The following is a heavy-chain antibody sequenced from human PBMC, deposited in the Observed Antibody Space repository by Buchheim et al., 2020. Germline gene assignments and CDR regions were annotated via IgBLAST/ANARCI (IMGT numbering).Heavy chain of an antibody. V-gene: IGHV3-33*01. Sequence: QVQLVESGGGVVQPGRSLRLSCAASGFTFSSYGMHWVRQAPGKGLEWVAVIWYDGSNKYYADSVKGRFTISRDNYKNTLYLQMNSLRAEDTAVYYCARGSNPVPAANAEYFQHWGQGTL. D-gene: IGHD2-2*01. CDR2: IWYDGSNK. J-gene: IGHJ1*01. CDR1: GFTFSSYG. CDR3: ARGSNPVPAANAEYFQH.